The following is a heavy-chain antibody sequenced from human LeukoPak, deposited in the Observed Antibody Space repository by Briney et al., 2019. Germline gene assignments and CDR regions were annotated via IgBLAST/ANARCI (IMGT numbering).Heavy chain of an antibody. Sequence: GESLKISCKGSGYSFTSYWIGWVRQMPGKGLEWMGIIYPGDSDTRYSPSIQGQVTISADKSISTAYLQWSSLKASDTAMYYCARPKEYGDFLDAFDIWGQGTMVTVSS. CDR2: IYPGDSDT. J-gene: IGHJ3*02. D-gene: IGHD4-17*01. CDR3: ARPKEYGDFLDAFDI. CDR1: GYSFTSYW. V-gene: IGHV5-51*01.